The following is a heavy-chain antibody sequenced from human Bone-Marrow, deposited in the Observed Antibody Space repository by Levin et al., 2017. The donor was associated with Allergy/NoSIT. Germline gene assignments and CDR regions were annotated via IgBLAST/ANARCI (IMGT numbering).Heavy chain of an antibody. CDR3: ARDTYASSSGIYNYYLDV. D-gene: IGHD2-8*01. CDR1: GFSFSNHG. Sequence: GGSLRLSCAASGFSFSNHGMHWVRQAPGKGLEWVAVIWFDGSNKFYADSVKGRFTISRDNSQNTVFLQMNGLRAEDTATFYCARDTYASSSGIYNYYLDVWGRGTTVIVSS. J-gene: IGHJ6*03. V-gene: IGHV3-33*01. CDR2: IWFDGSNK.